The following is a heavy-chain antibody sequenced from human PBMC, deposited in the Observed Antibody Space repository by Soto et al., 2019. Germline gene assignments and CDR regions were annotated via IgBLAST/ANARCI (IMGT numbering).Heavy chain of an antibody. CDR1: GGSISSGGYS. Sequence: PSETLSLTCTVSGGSISSGGYSWTWIRQHPGKGLEWIGYIYYSGSTYYNPSLKSRVTISVDTSKNQFSLKLSSVTAADTAVYYCARGSVAATIADYYYYGMDVWGQGTTVTVSS. J-gene: IGHJ6*02. V-gene: IGHV4-31*03. CDR3: ARGSVAATIADYYYYGMDV. CDR2: IYYSGST. D-gene: IGHD6-19*01.